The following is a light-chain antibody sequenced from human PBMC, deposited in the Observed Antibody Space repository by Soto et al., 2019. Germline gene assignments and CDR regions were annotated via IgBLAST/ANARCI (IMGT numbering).Light chain of an antibody. V-gene: IGKV1-5*03. CDR3: QQLNSYPQT. J-gene: IGKJ1*01. Sequence: IRMTQSPSTLSGSVGDRVTIACRASQTISSWLARYQKKPGNAPKLLIYKASTVKSGVPSRFSGSGSGTDFTLTISSLQPEDFATYYCQQLNSYPQTFGQGTKV. CDR1: QTISSW. CDR2: KAS.